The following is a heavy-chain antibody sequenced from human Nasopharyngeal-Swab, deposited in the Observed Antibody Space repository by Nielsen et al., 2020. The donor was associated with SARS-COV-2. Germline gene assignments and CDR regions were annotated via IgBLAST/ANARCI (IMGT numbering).Heavy chain of an antibody. J-gene: IGHJ6*02. V-gene: IGHV1-3*01. D-gene: IGHD3-22*01. CDR2: INAGNGNT. CDR3: AISSGYYMALYYYYGMDV. Sequence: ASVKVSCKASGYTFTSYAMHWVRQAPGQRLEWMGWINAGNGNTKYSPKFQGRVTITRDTSASTAYMELSSLRSEDTAVYYCAISSGYYMALYYYYGMDVWGQGTTVTVSS. CDR1: GYTFTSYA.